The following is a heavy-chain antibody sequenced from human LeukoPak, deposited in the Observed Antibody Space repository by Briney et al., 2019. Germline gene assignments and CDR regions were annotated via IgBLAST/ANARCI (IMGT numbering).Heavy chain of an antibody. CDR3: ARAQVDYNNGPGSQGYYSYGMDV. V-gene: IGHV4-59*01. CDR2: IYYSGST. J-gene: IGHJ6*02. D-gene: IGHD4-11*01. CDR1: GGSISTYY. Sequence: PSETLSLTCTVSGGSISTYYANWIRQAPGKGLEWIGYIYYSGSTNYNPPLKSRVTMSVDTSRNQFSLKLSCVTAADTAVYYCARAQVDYNNGPGSQGYYSYGMDVWGQGTTVTVSS.